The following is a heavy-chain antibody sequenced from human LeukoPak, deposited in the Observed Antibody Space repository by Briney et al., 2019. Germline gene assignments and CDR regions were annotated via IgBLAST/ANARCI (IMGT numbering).Heavy chain of an antibody. V-gene: IGHV3-15*01. D-gene: IGHD6-19*01. CDR3: TTVQQWLAQALGY. J-gene: IGHJ4*02. CDR1: GFTFSNAW. Sequence: PGGSLRLSCAASGFTFSNAWMTWVRQAPGKGLEWVGHIKKKDDGGATDYAAPVKGRFTISRDDSKDTLYLHLNSLKTEDTAVYYCTTVQQWLAQALGYWGQGTLVTVSS. CDR2: IKKKDDGGAT.